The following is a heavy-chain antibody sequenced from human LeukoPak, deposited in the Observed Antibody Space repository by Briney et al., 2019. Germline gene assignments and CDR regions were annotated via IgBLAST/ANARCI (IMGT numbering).Heavy chain of an antibody. CDR2: INHSGST. Sequence: SETLSLTCAVYGGSFSGYYWSWIRQPPGKGLEWIGEINHSGSTNYNPSLKSRVTISVDTSKNQFSLKLSSVTAADTAVYYCARVWGSYRSWFDPWGQGTLVTVSS. V-gene: IGHV4-34*01. CDR1: GGSFSGYY. J-gene: IGHJ5*02. D-gene: IGHD3-16*02. CDR3: ARVWGSYRSWFDP.